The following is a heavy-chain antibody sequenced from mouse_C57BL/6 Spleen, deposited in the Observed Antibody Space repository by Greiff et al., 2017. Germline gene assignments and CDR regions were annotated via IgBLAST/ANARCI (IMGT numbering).Heavy chain of an antibody. CDR2: ISSGSSTI. CDR1: GFTFSDYG. J-gene: IGHJ2*01. CDR3: ARDLLLRYLDY. Sequence: EVKLMESGGGLVKPGGSLKLSCAASGFTFSDYGMHWVRQAPEKGLEWVAYISSGSSTIYYADTVKGRFTISRDNAKNTLFLQMTSLRSEDTAMYYCARDLLLRYLDYWGQGTTLTVSS. V-gene: IGHV5-17*01. D-gene: IGHD1-1*01.